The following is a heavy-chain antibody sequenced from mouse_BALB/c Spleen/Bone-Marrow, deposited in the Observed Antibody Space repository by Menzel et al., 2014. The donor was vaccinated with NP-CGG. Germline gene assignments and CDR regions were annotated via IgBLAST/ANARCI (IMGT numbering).Heavy chain of an antibody. Sequence: EVMLVESGGGSVQPKGSLKLSCAASGFTFNTYAMHWVCQAPGKGLEWVARIRSKSNNYATYYADSVKDRFTISRDDSQSMLYLQMNNLKTEDTAMYYCVREDYGRGFAYWGQGTLVTVSA. D-gene: IGHD1-1*01. V-gene: IGHV10-3*03. CDR2: IRSKSNNYAT. J-gene: IGHJ3*01. CDR3: VREDYGRGFAY. CDR1: GFTFNTYA.